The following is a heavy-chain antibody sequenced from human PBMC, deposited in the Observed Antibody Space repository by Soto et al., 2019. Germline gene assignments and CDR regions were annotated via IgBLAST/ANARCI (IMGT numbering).Heavy chain of an antibody. J-gene: IGHJ6*02. Sequence: SVKVYCKASGYTFTSYGISWVRQAPVQGLEWMGWISAYNGNTNYAQKLQGRVTMTTDTSTSTAYMELRSLRSDDTAVYYCARRDYYDSSGRRYGMDVWGQGATVTVSS. D-gene: IGHD3-22*01. CDR3: ARRDYYDSSGRRYGMDV. CDR1: GYTFTSYG. V-gene: IGHV1-18*01. CDR2: ISAYNGNT.